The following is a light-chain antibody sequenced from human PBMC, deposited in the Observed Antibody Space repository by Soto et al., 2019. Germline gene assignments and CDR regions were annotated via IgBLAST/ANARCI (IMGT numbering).Light chain of an antibody. CDR1: SSDVGSYDY. CDR3: SSYAGSNNVPYV. CDR2: EIN. Sequence: QSALTQPPSASGSPGQSVAISCTGTSSDVGSYDYVSWYQHHPGKAPKLMIYEINKRPSGVPDRFSGSKSGNTASLTDSGLQADDEADYYCSSYAGSNNVPYVFGTGTKLTVL. J-gene: IGLJ1*01. V-gene: IGLV2-8*01.